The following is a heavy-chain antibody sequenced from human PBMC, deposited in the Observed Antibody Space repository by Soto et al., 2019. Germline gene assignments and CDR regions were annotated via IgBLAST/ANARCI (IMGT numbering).Heavy chain of an antibody. J-gene: IGHJ4*02. CDR1: GYTFTRYD. CDR3: ARGITIFGVVSRG. V-gene: IGHV1-8*01. D-gene: IGHD3-3*01. CDR2: MNPNSVNT. Sequence: QVQLVQSGAEVKKPGAPVKVSCKPSGYTFTRYDINGVRQATGQGLEWMGWMNPNSVNTGYAQKFQGRVTMTRNTSVSPASMELPSLTSEDTAVYYGARGITIFGVVSRGRGQGTLVTVS.